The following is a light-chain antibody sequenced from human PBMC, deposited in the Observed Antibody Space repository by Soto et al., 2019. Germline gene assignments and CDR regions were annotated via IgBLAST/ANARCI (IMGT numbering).Light chain of an antibody. J-gene: IGLJ1*01. Sequence: QSVLTQPLSVYGAPGQRVTISCTGSSSNIGAGYDVHWYQQLPGTAPKLLIYGNSNRPSGVPDRFSGSKSGTSASLAITGLQAEDEVDYYCQSYDSSLSGSSVFGTGTKVTVL. CDR1: SSNIGAGYD. V-gene: IGLV1-40*01. CDR3: QSYDSSLSGSSV. CDR2: GNS.